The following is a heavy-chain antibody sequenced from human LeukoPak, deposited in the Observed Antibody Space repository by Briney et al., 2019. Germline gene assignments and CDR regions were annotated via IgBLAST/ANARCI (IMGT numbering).Heavy chain of an antibody. V-gene: IGHV4-61*02. Sequence: PSETLSLTCSVSGGSISSGSYYWRWIRQPAGKGLEWIGRIYTSGSTNYNPSLKSRVTISVDTSKNQFSLKLSSVTAADTAVYYCARDYPVVPYYYDSSGYYPGIWGQGTMVTVSS. D-gene: IGHD3-22*01. CDR1: GGSISSGSYY. CDR3: ARDYPVVPYYYDSSGYYPGI. J-gene: IGHJ3*02. CDR2: IYTSGST.